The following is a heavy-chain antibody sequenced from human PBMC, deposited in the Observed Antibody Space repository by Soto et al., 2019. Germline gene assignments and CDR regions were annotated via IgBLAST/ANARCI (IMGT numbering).Heavy chain of an antibody. V-gene: IGHV1-18*04. CDR2: ISAYSGHT. D-gene: IGHD2-8*01. J-gene: IGHJ4*02. CDR3: ARYQGHCINGVCYTVFDY. CDR1: GYTFTTYG. Sequence: QVQLVQSGAEVRKPGASVKVSCKASGYTFTTYGINWVRQAPGQGLEWMGWISAYSGHTNYAQTLQGRVTMTTDTSTRTAHMELRSLRSDDTAVYYCARYQGHCINGVCYTVFDYWGQGTLVTVSS.